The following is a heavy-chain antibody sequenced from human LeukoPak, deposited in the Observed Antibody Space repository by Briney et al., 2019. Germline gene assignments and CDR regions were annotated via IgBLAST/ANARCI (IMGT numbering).Heavy chain of an antibody. Sequence: ASVKVSCKASGYTFTSYYMHWVRQAPGQGLEWMGIINPSGGSTSYAQKFQGRVTMTRDTSTSTVYMELSSLRAEDTAVYYCAKDPPRYIVGATFDYWGQGTLVTVSS. CDR3: AKDPPRYIVGATFDY. J-gene: IGHJ4*02. D-gene: IGHD1-26*01. CDR1: GYTFTSYY. CDR2: INPSGGST. V-gene: IGHV1-46*01.